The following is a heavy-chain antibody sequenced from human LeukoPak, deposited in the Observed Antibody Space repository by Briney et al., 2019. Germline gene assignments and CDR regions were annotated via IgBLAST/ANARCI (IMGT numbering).Heavy chain of an antibody. CDR3: AKGGRYLEYAFDI. J-gene: IGHJ3*02. D-gene: IGHD6-19*01. CDR2: ISWNSGSI. V-gene: IGHV3-9*01. Sequence: SLRLSCAASGFTFDDYAMHWVRQAPGKGLEWVSGISWNSGSIGYADSVKGRFTISRDNAKNSLYLQMNSLRAEDTALYYCAKGGRYLEYAFDIWGQGTMVTVSS. CDR1: GFTFDDYA.